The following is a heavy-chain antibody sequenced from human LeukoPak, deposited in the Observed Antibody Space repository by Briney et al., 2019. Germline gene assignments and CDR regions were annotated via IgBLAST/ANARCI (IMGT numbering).Heavy chain of an antibody. V-gene: IGHV3-21*01. CDR1: GFTLSSFG. CDR3: ARDPETRSWSYYYYYYGMDV. Sequence: PGRSLRLSCTASGFTLSSFGMHWVRQAPGKGLEWVSSISSSSSYIYYADSVKGRFTISRDNAKNSLYLQMNSLRAEDTAVYYCARDPETRSWSYYYYYYGMDVWGQGTTVTVSS. CDR2: ISSSSSYI. J-gene: IGHJ6*02. D-gene: IGHD6-13*01.